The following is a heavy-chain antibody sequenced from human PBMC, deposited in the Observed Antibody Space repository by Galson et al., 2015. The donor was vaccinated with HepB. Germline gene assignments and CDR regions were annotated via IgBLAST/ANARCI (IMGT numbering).Heavy chain of an antibody. CDR3: ARGLRYFSTWGAFDI. V-gene: IGHV1-69*01. D-gene: IGHD3-9*01. J-gene: IGHJ3*02. CDR2: IIPIFGTA. Sequence: SGAEVKKPGDSLKTSCKASGGTFSSYAISWVRQAPGQGLEWMGGIIPIFGTANYAQKFQGRVTITADESTTTAYMELSSLRSEDTAVYYCARGLRYFSTWGAFDIWGQGTMVTVSS. CDR1: GGTFSSYA.